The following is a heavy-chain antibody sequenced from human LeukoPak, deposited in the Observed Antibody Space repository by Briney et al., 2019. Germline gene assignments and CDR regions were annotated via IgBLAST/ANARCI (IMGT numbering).Heavy chain of an antibody. CDR1: GYTFTSYD. J-gene: IGHJ4*02. V-gene: IGHV1-8*03. CDR2: MNPNSGNT. CDR3: ARGGGAAAGGSFFDY. D-gene: IGHD6-13*01. Sequence: VASVKVSCKASGYTFTSYDINWVRQATGQGLEWMGWMNPNSGNTGYAQKFQGRVTITRNTSISTAYMELSSLRSEDTAVYCCARGGGAAAGGSFFDYWGQGTLVTVSS.